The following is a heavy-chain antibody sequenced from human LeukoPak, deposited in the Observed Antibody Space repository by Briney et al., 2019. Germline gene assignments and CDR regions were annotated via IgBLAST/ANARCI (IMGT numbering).Heavy chain of an antibody. CDR1: GGSISSGGYS. CDR2: IYHSGST. Sequence: PSETLSLTRAVSGGSISSGGYSWSWIRQPPGKGLEWIGYIYHSGSTYYNPSLKSRVTISVDRSKNQFSLKLSSVTAADTAVYYCARDRRGLDYWGQGTLVTVSS. J-gene: IGHJ4*02. D-gene: IGHD2-15*01. CDR3: ARDRRGLDY. V-gene: IGHV4-30-2*01.